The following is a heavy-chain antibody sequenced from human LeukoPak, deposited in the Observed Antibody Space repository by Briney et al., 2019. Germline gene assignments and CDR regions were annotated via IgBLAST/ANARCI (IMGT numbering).Heavy chain of an antibody. Sequence: SQTLSLTCTVSGGSISSGSYYWSWIRQPAGKGLEWIGRIYTSGSTNYNPSLKSRVTISVDTSKNQFSLQLNSVTPEDTAVYYCARGGKTIRFLAVHYMDVWGKGTTVIVS. CDR1: GGSISSGSYY. J-gene: IGHJ6*03. V-gene: IGHV4-61*02. CDR3: ARGGKTIRFLAVHYMDV. D-gene: IGHD3-3*01. CDR2: IYTSGST.